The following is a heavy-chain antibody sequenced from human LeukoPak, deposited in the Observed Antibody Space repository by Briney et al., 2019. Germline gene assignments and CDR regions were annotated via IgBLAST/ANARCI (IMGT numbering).Heavy chain of an antibody. D-gene: IGHD1-7*01. CDR2: INPDSGGT. CDR1: GYTFTGYY. J-gene: IGHJ5*02. CDR3: ARDRIYGTNWFDP. Sequence: ASVKVSCKASGYTFTGYYMHWVRQAPGQGLQWMGWINPDSGGTNYAQNFQGRVIMTADSSTNTAYMELMSLTSDDTAVYYCARDRIYGTNWFDPWGQGTLVTVSS. V-gene: IGHV1-2*02.